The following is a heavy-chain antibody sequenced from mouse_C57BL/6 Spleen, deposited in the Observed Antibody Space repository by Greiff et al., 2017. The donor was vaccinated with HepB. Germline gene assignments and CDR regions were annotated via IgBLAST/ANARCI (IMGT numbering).Heavy chain of an antibody. CDR3: ARSNGGWSY. J-gene: IGHJ2*01. V-gene: IGHV1-50*01. Sequence: QVQLQQPGAELVKPGASVKLSCKASGYTFTSYWMQWVKQRPGQGLEWIGEIDPSDSYTNYNQKFKGKATLTVDTSSSTAYMQLSSLTSEDSAVYYCARSNGGWSYWGQGTTLTVSS. CDR2: IDPSDSYT. CDR1: GYTFTSYW.